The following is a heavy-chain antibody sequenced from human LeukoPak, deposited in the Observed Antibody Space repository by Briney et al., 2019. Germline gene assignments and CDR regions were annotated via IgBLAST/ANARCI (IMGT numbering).Heavy chain of an antibody. Sequence: ASVKVSCKASGYTFSNYGISWVRQAPGQGLEWMGWISAYNGYTDYAQKFQGRVTMTADISTSTAYMELRSLESDDTAIYYCARCRDSSGSLVNFWGQGTLVTVSS. CDR1: GYTFSNYG. CDR2: ISAYNGYT. CDR3: ARCRDSSGSLVNF. V-gene: IGHV1-18*01. D-gene: IGHD6-19*01. J-gene: IGHJ4*02.